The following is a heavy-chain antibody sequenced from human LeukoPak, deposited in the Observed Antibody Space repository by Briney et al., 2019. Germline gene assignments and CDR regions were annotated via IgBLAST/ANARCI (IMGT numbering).Heavy chain of an antibody. D-gene: IGHD3-22*01. V-gene: IGHV3-74*01. CDR2: INTDGSNT. J-gene: IGHJ1*01. CDR1: GLTFKNYW. Sequence: GGSLRLSCAASGLTFKNYWMHWVRQAPGKGLVWVSRINTDGSNTNYADSVKGRFTISRDNAKNTVYLQMNSLRADDTAVYYCAAYDNSGYSKKYFQQWGRGTLVTVSS. CDR3: AAYDNSGYSKKYFQQ.